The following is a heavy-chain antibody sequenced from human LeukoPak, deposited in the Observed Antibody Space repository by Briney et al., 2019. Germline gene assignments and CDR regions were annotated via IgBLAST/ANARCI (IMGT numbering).Heavy chain of an antibody. D-gene: IGHD2-15*01. J-gene: IGHJ4*02. Sequence: GGSLRLSCAASGFTFSHFWMSWVRQAPGKGLEWVAYIKKTGSETYYVDSVKGRFTITRDNTRNSLFLQMYSLRAEDTAVYFCAREDGYCSGGNCYSYFDSWGQGTLVTVSS. V-gene: IGHV3-7*01. CDR1: GFTFSHFW. CDR3: AREDGYCSGGNCYSYFDS. CDR2: IKKTGSET.